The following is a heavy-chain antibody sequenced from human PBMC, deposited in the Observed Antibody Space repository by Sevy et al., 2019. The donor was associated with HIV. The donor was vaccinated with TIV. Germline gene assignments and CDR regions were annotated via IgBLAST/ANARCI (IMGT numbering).Heavy chain of an antibody. D-gene: IGHD3-22*01. V-gene: IGHV1-24*01. Sequence: GASVQVSCKVSGYTLTELSIHWVRQAPGKGLEWLVTFDPEDGKTIYAQNFQGRVTMTEDTSTDTTYMELSSLRSEDTAVYYCASTRDYYDSSGYYFDYWGQGTLVTVSS. CDR3: ASTRDYYDSSGYYFDY. CDR1: GYTLTELS. CDR2: FDPEDGKT. J-gene: IGHJ4*02.